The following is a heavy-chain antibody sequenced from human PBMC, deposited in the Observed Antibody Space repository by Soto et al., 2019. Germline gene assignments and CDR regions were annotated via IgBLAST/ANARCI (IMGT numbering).Heavy chain of an antibody. CDR2: ISYDGSNK. V-gene: IGHV3-30*19. CDR3: ASLGNTYYYGSGSFRNWFDP. CDR1: GFTFSSYG. J-gene: IGHJ5*02. D-gene: IGHD3-10*01. Sequence: PGGSLRLSCAPSGFTFSSYGMHWARQAPGKRLEWVAVISYDGSNKYYADSVKGRFTISRDNSKNTLYLQMNSLRAEDTAVYYCASLGNTYYYGSGSFRNWFDPWGQGTLVTVSS.